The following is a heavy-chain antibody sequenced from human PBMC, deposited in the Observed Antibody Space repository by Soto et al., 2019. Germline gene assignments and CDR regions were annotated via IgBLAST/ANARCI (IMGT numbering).Heavy chain of an antibody. Sequence: GGSLRLSCVASGFNFSTHSMNWVRQAPGKGLQWVSYISRSGSSANYPDSVKGRFTISRDNGKNSLYLQINSLRGEDAAVYYCTRDLVLVTSATGAFDVWGQGSMVTVSS. CDR1: GFNFSTHS. CDR2: ISRSGSSA. V-gene: IGHV3-48*01. J-gene: IGHJ3*01. CDR3: TRDLVLVTSATGAFDV. D-gene: IGHD2-8*02.